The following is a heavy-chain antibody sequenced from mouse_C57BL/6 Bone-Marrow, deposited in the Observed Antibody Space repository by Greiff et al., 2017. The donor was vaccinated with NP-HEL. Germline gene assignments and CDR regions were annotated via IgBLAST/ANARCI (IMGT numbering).Heavy chain of an antibody. CDR2: IHPNSGST. CDR1: GYTFTIYW. Sequence: QVQLQQPGAELVKPGASVKLSCKASGYTFTIYWMHWVKQRPGQGLAWIGMIHPNSGSTNYNEKFKSKATLTVDKSSSTAYMQLSSLTSEDSAVYYCAREGGSSYWYFDVWGTGTTVTVSS. CDR3: AREGGSSYWYFDV. D-gene: IGHD1-1*01. V-gene: IGHV1-64*01. J-gene: IGHJ1*03.